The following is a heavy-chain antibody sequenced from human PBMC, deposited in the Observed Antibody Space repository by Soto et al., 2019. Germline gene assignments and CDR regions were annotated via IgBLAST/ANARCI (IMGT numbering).Heavy chain of an antibody. CDR3: ATSNGGTYYYYYGMDV. V-gene: IGHV3-30*03. CDR2: ISYDGSNK. CDR1: GFTFSTYA. J-gene: IGHJ6*02. D-gene: IGHD1-26*01. Sequence: GGSLRLSCAASGFTFSTYAMSWVRQAPGKGLEWVAVISYDGSNKYYADSVKGRFTISRDNSKNTLYLQMNSLRAEDTAVYYCATSNGGTYYYYYGMDVWGQGTTVTVSS.